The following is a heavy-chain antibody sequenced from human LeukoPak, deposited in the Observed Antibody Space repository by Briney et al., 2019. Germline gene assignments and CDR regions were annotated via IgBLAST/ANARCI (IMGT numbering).Heavy chain of an antibody. CDR3: ARVIPLGSYHRAGY. CDR1: GFTFSSYS. J-gene: IGHJ4*02. Sequence: GGSLRLSCAASGFTFSSYSMNWVRQAPGKGLEWVSSISSSSSYIYYADSVKGRFTISRDNAKNSLYLQMNSLGAEDTAVYYCARVIPLGSYHRAGYWGQGTLVTVSS. CDR2: ISSSSSYI. D-gene: IGHD1-26*01. V-gene: IGHV3-21*01.